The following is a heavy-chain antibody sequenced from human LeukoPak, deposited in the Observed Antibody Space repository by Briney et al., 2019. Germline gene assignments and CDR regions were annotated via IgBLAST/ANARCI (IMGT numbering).Heavy chain of an antibody. Sequence: SETLSLTCTVSGGSISSSNYYWGWIRQPPGKGLEWIGSIYYSGSTYYSPSLKSRVTISVDTSKNQFSLKLNSVTAADTAVYYCARVNVVRGIIIHAFDIWGQGTMVTVSS. V-gene: IGHV4-39*07. CDR3: ARVNVVRGIIIHAFDI. CDR2: IYYSGST. J-gene: IGHJ3*02. CDR1: GGSISSSNYY. D-gene: IGHD3-10*01.